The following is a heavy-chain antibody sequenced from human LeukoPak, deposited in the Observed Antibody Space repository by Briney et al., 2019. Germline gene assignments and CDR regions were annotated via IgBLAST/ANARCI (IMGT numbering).Heavy chain of an antibody. J-gene: IGHJ4*02. CDR2: INPNSGGT. Sequence: GASVKVSCKASGYTFTGYYMHWVRQAPGQGLEWMGWINPNSGGTNYAQKFQDRVTMTRDTSISTAYMELSRLRADDTAVYYCASGFSGSYFGDPIDYWGQGTLVTVSS. V-gene: IGHV1-2*02. CDR3: ASGFSGSYFGDPIDY. CDR1: GYTFTGYY. D-gene: IGHD1-26*01.